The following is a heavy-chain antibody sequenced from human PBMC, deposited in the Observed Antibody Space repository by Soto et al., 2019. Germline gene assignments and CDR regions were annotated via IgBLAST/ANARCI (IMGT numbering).Heavy chain of an antibody. CDR2: IIPIFGTA. V-gene: IGHV1-69*01. CDR1: GGIFSNYA. CDR3: ARGDSGYVWLNDF. J-gene: IGHJ4*02. Sequence: QEQLVQSGSEVKKPGSSVKVSFKASGGIFSNYAISWVRQAPGKGLECMGGIIPIFGTANYAQKFQGRVTFTADESTNTAYLNFSRLNSEATAMYYFARGDSGYVWLNDFWGQGTLVSVSS. D-gene: IGHD3-22*01.